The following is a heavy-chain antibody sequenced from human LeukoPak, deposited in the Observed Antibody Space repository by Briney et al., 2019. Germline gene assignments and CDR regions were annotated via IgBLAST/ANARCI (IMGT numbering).Heavy chain of an antibody. D-gene: IGHD1-26*01. V-gene: IGHV3-53*01. CDR1: GFTVSSNS. CDR3: ARGLPQRSFSGSLTYNWFDP. J-gene: IGHJ5*02. Sequence: PGGSLRLSCTVSGFTVSSNSMSWVRQAPGKGLEWVSFIYSDNTHYSDSVKGRFTISRDNSKNTLYLQMNSLRAEDTAVYYCARGLPQRSFSGSLTYNWFDPWGQGTLVTVSS. CDR2: IYSDNT.